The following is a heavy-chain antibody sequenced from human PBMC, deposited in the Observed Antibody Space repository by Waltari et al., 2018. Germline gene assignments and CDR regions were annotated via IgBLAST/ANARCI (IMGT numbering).Heavy chain of an antibody. Sequence: EVQLVESGGGLVKPGGSLRLSCAASGFTFRSYSLNWLRQAPGKGLEWVSSISSSSSYIYYADSVKGRFTISRDNAKNSLYLQMNSLRAEDTAVYYCAAEQRWELLQDYWGQGTLVTVSS. J-gene: IGHJ4*02. V-gene: IGHV3-21*01. CDR3: AAEQRWELLQDY. CDR1: GFTFRSYS. D-gene: IGHD1-26*01. CDR2: ISSSSSYI.